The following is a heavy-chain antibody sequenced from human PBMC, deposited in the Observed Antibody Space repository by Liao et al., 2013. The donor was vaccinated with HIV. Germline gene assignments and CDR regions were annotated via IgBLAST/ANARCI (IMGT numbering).Heavy chain of an antibody. CDR3: ARVNQDQLLHDWYFDL. CDR1: GGSISSGSYY. CDR2: IYTSGST. Sequence: QVQLQESGPGLVKPSQTLSLTCTVSGGSISSGSYYWSWIRQPAGKGLEWIGRIYTSGSTNYNPSLKSRVTMSVDTSKNQFSLKLSSVTAADTAVYYCARVNQDQLLHDWYFDLWGRGTLVTVSS. J-gene: IGHJ2*01. D-gene: IGHD2-2*01. V-gene: IGHV4-61*02.